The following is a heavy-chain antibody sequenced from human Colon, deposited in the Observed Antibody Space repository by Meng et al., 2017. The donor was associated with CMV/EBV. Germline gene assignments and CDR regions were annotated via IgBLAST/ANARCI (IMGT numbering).Heavy chain of an antibody. V-gene: IGHV4-59*01. Sequence: SETLSLTCTVSGGSISSYYWSWIRQPPGKGLEWIGYIYYSGSTNYNPSLKSRVTISVDTSKNQFSLKLSSVTAADTAVYYCARVPLGELLSYYGMDVGGQGTTVTVSS. CDR1: GGSISSYY. J-gene: IGHJ6*02. CDR3: ARVPLGELLSYYGMDV. CDR2: IYYSGST. D-gene: IGHD1-26*01.